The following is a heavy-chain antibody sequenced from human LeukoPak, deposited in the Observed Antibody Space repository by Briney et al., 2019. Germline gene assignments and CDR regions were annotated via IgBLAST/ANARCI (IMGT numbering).Heavy chain of an antibody. Sequence: GGSLRLSCAASGFTFSSYAMSWVRQAPGKGLEWVSYISSSGSTIYYADSVKGRFTISRDNAKNSLYLQMNSLRAEDTAVYYCARIAVAPGAFDIWGQGTMVTVSS. V-gene: IGHV3-48*04. CDR3: ARIAVAPGAFDI. CDR2: ISSSGSTI. J-gene: IGHJ3*02. D-gene: IGHD6-19*01. CDR1: GFTFSSYA.